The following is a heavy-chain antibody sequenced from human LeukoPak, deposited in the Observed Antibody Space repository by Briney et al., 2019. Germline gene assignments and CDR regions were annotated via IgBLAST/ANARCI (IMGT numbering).Heavy chain of an antibody. Sequence: GGSVRLSCAASGFTFSSYGMHLVRQAPGKGLEWVAFIRYDGSHKYYADAVRGRLNISRDNSQNTLYLQMNSLRAEDKAVYYCAKGSGYDHNFYYCYLDVWGKGNTVTISS. D-gene: IGHD5-12*01. V-gene: IGHV3-30*02. CDR1: GFTFSSYG. CDR2: IRYDGSHK. CDR3: AKGSGYDHNFYYCYLDV. J-gene: IGHJ6*03.